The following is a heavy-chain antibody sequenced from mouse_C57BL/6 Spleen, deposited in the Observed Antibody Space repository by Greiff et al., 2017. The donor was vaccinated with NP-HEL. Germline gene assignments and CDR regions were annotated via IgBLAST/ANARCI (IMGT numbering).Heavy chain of an antibody. D-gene: IGHD1-1*01. Sequence: VQLQQSGAELVRPGASVKLSCKASGYTFTDYYINWVKQRPGQGLEWIARIYPGSGNTYYNEKFKGKATLTAEKSSSTAYMQLSSLTSEDSAVYFCARCSTPYYYAMDYWGQGTSVTVSS. CDR3: ARCSTPYYYAMDY. CDR1: GYTFTDYY. J-gene: IGHJ4*01. V-gene: IGHV1-76*01. CDR2: IYPGSGNT.